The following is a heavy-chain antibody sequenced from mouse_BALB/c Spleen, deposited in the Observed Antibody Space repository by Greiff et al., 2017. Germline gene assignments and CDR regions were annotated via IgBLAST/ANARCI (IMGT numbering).Heavy chain of an antibody. V-gene: IGHV1S126*01. J-gene: IGHJ4*01. CDR1: GYSFTSYW. Sequence: QVQLKQSGPQLVRPGASVKISCKASGYSFTSYWMHWVKQRPGQGLEWIGMIDPSDSETRLNQKFKDKATLTVDKSSSTAYMQLSSPTSEDSAVYYCARDYYGSRDYAMDYWGQGTSVTVSS. CDR3: ARDYYGSRDYAMDY. CDR2: IDPSDSET. D-gene: IGHD1-1*01.